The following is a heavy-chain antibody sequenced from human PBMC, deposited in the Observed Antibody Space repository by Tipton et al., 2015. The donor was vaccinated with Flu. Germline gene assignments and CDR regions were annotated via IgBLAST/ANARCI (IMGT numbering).Heavy chain of an antibody. CDR2: IYNSGSP. Sequence: LRLSCTVSGGSISGYYWSWIRQPPGKGLEWIGFIYNSGSPNYSPSLKNRVTISADTSKNQFSLRLSSVTAADTAVYYCARHVYGGDLFDYWGQGILVTVSS. D-gene: IGHD2-21*02. CDR1: GGSISGYY. CDR3: ARHVYGGDLFDY. V-gene: IGHV4-59*08. J-gene: IGHJ4*02.